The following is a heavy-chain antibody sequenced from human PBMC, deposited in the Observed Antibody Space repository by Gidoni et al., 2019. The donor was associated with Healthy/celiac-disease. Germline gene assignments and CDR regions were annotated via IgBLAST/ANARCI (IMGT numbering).Heavy chain of an antibody. J-gene: IGHJ4*02. D-gene: IGHD6-13*01. CDR1: GGSISSYY. CDR3: ARDPEGYSYFDY. Sequence: QVQLQESGPGLGKPSETLSLTCTGSGGSISSYYWSWIRQPPGKGLEWIGYIYYRGSTNYNPSLKSRVPISVDTSKNQFSLKLSSVTAADTAVYYCARDPEGYSYFDYWGQGTLVTVSS. V-gene: IGHV4-59*01. CDR2: IYYRGST.